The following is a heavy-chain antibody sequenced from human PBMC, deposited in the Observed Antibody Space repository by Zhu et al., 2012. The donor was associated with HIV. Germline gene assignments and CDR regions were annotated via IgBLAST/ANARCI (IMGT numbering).Heavy chain of an antibody. CDR2: IYYSGST. D-gene: IGHD6-13*01. CDR3: ARHRGAAAGFY. J-gene: IGHJ4*02. Sequence: QVQLQESGPGLVKPSETLSLTCTVSGDSISSSSYYWGWIRQPPGKGLEWIGSIYYSGSTYYNPSLKSRVTISVDTSKNQFSLKLSSVTAADTAVYYCARHRGAAAGFYWGQGTLVTVSS. CDR1: GDSISSSSYY. V-gene: IGHV4-39*01.